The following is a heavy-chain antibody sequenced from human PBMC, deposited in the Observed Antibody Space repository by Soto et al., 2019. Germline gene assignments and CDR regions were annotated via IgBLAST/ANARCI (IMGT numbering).Heavy chain of an antibody. D-gene: IGHD1-26*01. Sequence: VGSPRLSCAASGFTFSSYWMHWIRQVPGKGLVWVSRINSDGSYINYADSVKGRFTVSRDNAKNTLYLQMNSLGAEDTAVYYCVTAWADYWGQGTLVTVSS. CDR1: GFTFSSYW. CDR3: VTAWADY. J-gene: IGHJ4*02. CDR2: INSDGSYI. V-gene: IGHV3-74*01.